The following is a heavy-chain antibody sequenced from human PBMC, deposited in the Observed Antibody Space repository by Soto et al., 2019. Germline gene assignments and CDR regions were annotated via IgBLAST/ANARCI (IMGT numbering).Heavy chain of an antibody. CDR3: ARPAQRSGWSLGAFDI. Sequence: QVQLVQSGAEVKKPGASVEVSCKASGYTFTSYGISWVRQAPGQGLEWMGWISAYNGNTHYAQKLQGRVTMTTDTATSTAYMELRSLRSDDTAVYYCARPAQRSGWSLGAFDIWGQGTMVTVSS. J-gene: IGHJ3*02. CDR1: GYTFTSYG. V-gene: IGHV1-18*01. D-gene: IGHD6-19*01. CDR2: ISAYNGNT.